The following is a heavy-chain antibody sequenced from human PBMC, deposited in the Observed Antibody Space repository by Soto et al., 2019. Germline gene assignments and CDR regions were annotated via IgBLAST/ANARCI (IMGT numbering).Heavy chain of an antibody. J-gene: IGHJ6*02. CDR3: ARRSGRRVYYYYYGMDF. Sequence: SETLSLTCAVYGGSFSGYYWSWIRHPPGKGLEWIGEINHSGSTNYNPSLKSRVTISVDTSKNQFSLKLSSVTAADTAVYYCARRSGRRVYYYYYGMDFWGQGTTVPVSS. CDR1: GGSFSGYY. CDR2: INHSGST. V-gene: IGHV4-34*01. D-gene: IGHD3-10*01.